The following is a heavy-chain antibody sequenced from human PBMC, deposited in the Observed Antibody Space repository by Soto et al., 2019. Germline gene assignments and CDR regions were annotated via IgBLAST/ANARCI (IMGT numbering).Heavy chain of an antibody. J-gene: IGHJ6*03. CDR2: LNPNSGNT. V-gene: IGHV1-8*01. CDR1: GYTFPSYD. D-gene: IGHD2-2*01. Sequence: QLQLVQSGAEVKKPGASVKVSCKASGYTFPSYDINWVREATGQGLEWMGWLNPNSGNTGYAQKFQGRVTMTRNTSTSTAYMELSSLKSEDTAVYYCARGGLFCNSPCCTHYYYYMDVWGKGTTVTVSS. CDR3: ARGGLFCNSPCCTHYYYYMDV.